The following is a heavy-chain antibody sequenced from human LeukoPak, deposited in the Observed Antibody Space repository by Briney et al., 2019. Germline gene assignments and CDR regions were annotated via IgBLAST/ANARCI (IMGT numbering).Heavy chain of an antibody. CDR3: ARDLDV. Sequence: GGSLRLSCAASGFTFSRYNMNWVRQSPGKGLEGVSSISSTGSYKYYADSVKGRFTISRDNARNSLYLQMNSLRAEDTAVYYCARDLDVWGQGTTVTVSS. CDR1: GFTFSRYN. V-gene: IGHV3-21*01. J-gene: IGHJ6*02. CDR2: ISSTGSYK.